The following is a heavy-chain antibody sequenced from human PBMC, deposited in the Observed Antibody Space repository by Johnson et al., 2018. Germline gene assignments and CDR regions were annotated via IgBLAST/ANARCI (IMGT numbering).Heavy chain of an antibody. CDR2: IRSKANRYAT. J-gene: IGHJ6*02. Sequence: VQLQESGGGLVQPGGSLKLSCVASGISFSGSAMHWVRQASGKGLEWVGRIRSKANRYATAYAASVRGRFTISTDDSKNTAELQMNSLKPDDKALYYCTRSSLGPDYYYVMDVWGQGTT. CDR3: TRSSLGPDYYYVMDV. CDR1: GISFSGSA. D-gene: IGHD3-16*01. V-gene: IGHV3-73*02.